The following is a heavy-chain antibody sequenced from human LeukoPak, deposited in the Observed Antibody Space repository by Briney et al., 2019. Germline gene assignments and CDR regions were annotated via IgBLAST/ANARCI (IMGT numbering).Heavy chain of an antibody. CDR2: TYYRSKWYY. J-gene: IGHJ6*03. V-gene: IGHV6-1*01. D-gene: IGHD2-2*02. CDR3: AKGYCSSTSCYRDYYYMDV. CDR1: GDSVSSDSAA. Sequence: SQTLSLTCAISGDSVSSDSAAWNWIRQSPSRGLEWLGRTYYRSKWYYDYAVSVKSRITINPDTPKNQFSLQLNSVTPEDTAVYYCAKGYCSSTSCYRDYYYMDVWGKGTTVTVSS.